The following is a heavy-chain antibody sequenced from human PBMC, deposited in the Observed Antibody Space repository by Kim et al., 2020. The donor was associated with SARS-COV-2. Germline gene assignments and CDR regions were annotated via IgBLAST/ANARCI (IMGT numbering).Heavy chain of an antibody. CDR1: GFTFQNHG. J-gene: IGHJ4*02. D-gene: IGHD3-22*01. V-gene: IGHV3-23*01. CDR3: ALFGSDDSGSYFPTPYFDQ. Sequence: GGSLRLSCAASGFTFQNHGMSWVRQAPGKGLEWVSAISGRGGSTYYTDSMKGRFTISRENSRDTLYLQINILRAEDTAVYHCALFGSDDSGSYFPTPYFDQGGGGTLVIVS. CDR2: ISGRGGST.